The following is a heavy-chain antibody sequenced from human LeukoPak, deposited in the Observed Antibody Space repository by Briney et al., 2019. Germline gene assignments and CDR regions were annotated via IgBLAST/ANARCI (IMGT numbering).Heavy chain of an antibody. V-gene: IGHV3-33*01. CDR3: AREVAPLYFHYGMDV. CDR2: TWYDGRNN. D-gene: IGHD2-21*01. Sequence: GGSLRLSCAASGFTFSSYGMHWVRQAPGKGVEWVAVTWYDGRNNYYAASVKGRFTISRDDSKTTVYLLMNSLRAEDTAVYYCAREVAPLYFHYGMDVWGEGTTITVSS. CDR1: GFTFSSYG. J-gene: IGHJ6*01.